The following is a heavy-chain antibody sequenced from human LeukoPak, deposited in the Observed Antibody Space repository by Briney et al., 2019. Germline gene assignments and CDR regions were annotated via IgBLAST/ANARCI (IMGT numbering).Heavy chain of an antibody. CDR2: IDNDGSDT. CDR3: SRGGYHHGFDI. V-gene: IGHV3-74*01. J-gene: IGHJ3*02. Sequence: PGGSLRLSCAASGFTFSSYWMHWVRQAPAKGLVWISRIDNDGSDTIYADSVKGRFTISRDNAKNTLYLQMNSLRAEDTAVYYCSRGGYHHGFDIWGQGTMVTVSS. CDR1: GFTFSSYW. D-gene: IGHD3-16*02.